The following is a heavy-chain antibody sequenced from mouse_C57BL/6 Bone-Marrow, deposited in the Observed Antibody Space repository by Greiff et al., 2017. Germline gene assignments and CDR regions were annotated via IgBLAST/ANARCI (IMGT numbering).Heavy chain of an antibody. J-gene: IGHJ3*01. D-gene: IGHD2-2*01. Sequence: VQLQQSGPELVKPGASVKISCKASGYTFTDYYMNWVKQSHGKSLEWIGDINPNNGGTSYNQKFKGKATLTVDKSSSTAYMELRSLTSEDSAVYYCARRGSTMVTAWFAYWGQGTLVTVSA. CDR1: GYTFTDYY. CDR2: INPNNGGT. V-gene: IGHV1-26*01. CDR3: ARRGSTMVTAWFAY.